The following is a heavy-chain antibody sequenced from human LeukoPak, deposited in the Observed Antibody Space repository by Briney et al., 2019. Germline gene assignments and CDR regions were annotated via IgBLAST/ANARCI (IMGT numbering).Heavy chain of an antibody. CDR1: GFTFSDYY. CDR3: ARGLRWPDF. CDR2: IKQDGSEK. V-gene: IGHV3-7*03. Sequence: PGGSLRLSCAASGFTFSDYYMSWIRQAPGKGLEWVANIKQDGSEKYYVASVKGRFTISRDNAKNSLYLQMNSLRADDTAVYYCARGLRWPDFGGQGTLVTVSS. D-gene: IGHD4-23*01. J-gene: IGHJ4*02.